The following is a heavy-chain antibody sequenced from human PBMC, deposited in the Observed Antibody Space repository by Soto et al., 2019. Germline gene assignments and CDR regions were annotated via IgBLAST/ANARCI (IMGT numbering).Heavy chain of an antibody. CDR3: ARESEDLTSNFDY. J-gene: IGHJ4*02. CDR1: GFTFTRYS. V-gene: IGHV3-21*06. Sequence: LRLSCAASGFTFTRYSMNWVRQAPGKGLEWVSSISSTTNYIYYGDSTKGRFTISRDNAKNSLYLEMNSLRAEDTAVYYCARESEDLTSNFDYWGQGTLVTVSS. CDR2: ISSTTNYI.